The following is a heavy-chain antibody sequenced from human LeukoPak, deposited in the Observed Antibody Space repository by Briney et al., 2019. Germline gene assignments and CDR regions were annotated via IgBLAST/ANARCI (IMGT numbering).Heavy chain of an antibody. J-gene: IGHJ4*02. CDR1: GGSISSYY. Sequence: SETLSLTCTVSGGSISSYYWSWIRQPPGKELEWFGSNYYRGSTYYNPSLKSRVTISVDTSKNQFSLKLSSVTAADTAVYYCARGRGWVVRGVIITGFDYWGQGTLVTVSS. V-gene: IGHV4-59*08. CDR3: ARGRGWVVRGVIITGFDY. CDR2: NYYRGST. D-gene: IGHD3-10*01.